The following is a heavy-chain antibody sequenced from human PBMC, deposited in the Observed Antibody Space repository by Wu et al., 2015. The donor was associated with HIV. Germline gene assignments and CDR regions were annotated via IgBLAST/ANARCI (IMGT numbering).Heavy chain of an antibody. CDR3: AREGAIVVVTAIREEGDYFDY. Sequence: QVQLVQSGAEVKKPGASVKVSCKASGYTFTSFYMHWVRQAPGQGLQWMGIINPSGGSTSYAQKFQGRVTMTRDTSTSTVYMELSSLRSEDTAVYYCAREGAIVVVTAIREEGDYFDYVGPGNAWSPSPQ. CDR2: INPSGGST. D-gene: IGHD2-21*02. CDR1: GYTFTSFY. V-gene: IGHV1-46*01. J-gene: IGHJ4*02.